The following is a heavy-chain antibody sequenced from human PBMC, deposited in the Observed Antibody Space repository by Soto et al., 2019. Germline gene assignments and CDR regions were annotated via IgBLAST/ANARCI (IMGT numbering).Heavy chain of an antibody. Sequence: EVQLLESGGGLVQSGGSLRLSCAASGFTFSSYAMSWVRQAPGRGLEWVSCISNSGATPYYADSVKGRFSISRDNSQNTLYLQLNSLRAEDTAIYYCAKRNDAGGPRGAALDYWGQGTLVTVSS. CDR2: ISNSGATP. J-gene: IGHJ4*02. CDR1: GFTFSSYA. D-gene: IGHD6-13*01. V-gene: IGHV3-23*01. CDR3: AKRNDAGGPRGAALDY.